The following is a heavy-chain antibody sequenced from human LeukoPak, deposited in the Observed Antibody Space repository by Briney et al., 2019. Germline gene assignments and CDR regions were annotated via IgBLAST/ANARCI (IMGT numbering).Heavy chain of an antibody. V-gene: IGHV3-74*01. Sequence: PGGSLRLSCAASGFTFSSYWMHWVRQAPGKGLVWVSRINSDGSSTSYADSVKGRFTISRDNAKNTLYLQMNSLRAGDTAVYYCARAPGYYGMDVWGQGTTVTVSS. CDR1: GFTFSSYW. CDR2: INSDGSST. J-gene: IGHJ6*02. CDR3: ARAPGYYGMDV.